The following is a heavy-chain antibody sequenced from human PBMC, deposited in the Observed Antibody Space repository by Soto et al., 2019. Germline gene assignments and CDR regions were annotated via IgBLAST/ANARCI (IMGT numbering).Heavy chain of an antibody. CDR2: ISGSGGST. J-gene: IGHJ4*01. Sequence: GGSLRLSCAASGFTFSSYAMSWVRQAPGKGLEWVSAISGSGGSTYYADSVKGRFTISRDNSKNTLYLQMNSLRAEDTAVYYCAKEGTYDFWSGYYILEDYWGQGTLVTVSS. D-gene: IGHD3-3*01. CDR1: GFTFSSYA. CDR3: AKEGTYDFWSGYYILEDY. V-gene: IGHV3-23*01.